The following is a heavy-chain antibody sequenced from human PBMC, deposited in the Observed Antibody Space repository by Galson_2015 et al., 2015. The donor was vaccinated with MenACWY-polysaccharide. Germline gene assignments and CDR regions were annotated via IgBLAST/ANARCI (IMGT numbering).Heavy chain of an antibody. D-gene: IGHD1-1*01. CDR2: ISLDGRYT. Sequence: SLRLSCAASGFTFTSYTMSWIRQAPGKGPEWVTVISLDGRYTYYADPVKGRFTISRDNSKNTLYLQMHDLRAEDTAVYYCVKAHETSGWNRGPGYWGQGTLVTVSS. CDR1: GFTFTSYT. CDR3: VKAHETSGWNRGPGY. V-gene: IGHV3-23*01. J-gene: IGHJ4*02.